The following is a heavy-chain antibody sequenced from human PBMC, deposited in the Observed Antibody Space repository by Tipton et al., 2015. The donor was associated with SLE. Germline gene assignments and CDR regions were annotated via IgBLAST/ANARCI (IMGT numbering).Heavy chain of an antibody. J-gene: IGHJ4*02. CDR2: IYHSGST. V-gene: IGHV4-38-2*01. CDR1: GYSISSDCY. Sequence: TLSLTCAVSGYSISSDCYWGWIRQPPGKGLEWIGSIYHSGSTYYNPSRKSRVTISVDTSKNQFSLKLSSVTAADTAVYYCARRGPNSPFDYWGQGTLVTVSS. CDR3: ARRGPNSPFDY. D-gene: IGHD2-21*01.